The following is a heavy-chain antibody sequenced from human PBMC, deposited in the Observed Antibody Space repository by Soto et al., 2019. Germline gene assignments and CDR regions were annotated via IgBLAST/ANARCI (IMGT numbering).Heavy chain of an antibody. CDR3: ARHVGSPMTTPIDGPTRYYSYSGMDV. Sequence: SETLSLTCTVSGGSISSSSYYWGWIRQPPGKGLEWIGSIYYSGSTYYNPSLKSRVTISVDTSKNQFSLKLSSVTAADTAVYYCARHVGSPMTTPIDGPTRYYSYSGMDVWGRGTRVTVS. CDR2: IYYSGST. CDR1: GGSISSSSYY. D-gene: IGHD4-17*01. J-gene: IGHJ6*02. V-gene: IGHV4-39*01.